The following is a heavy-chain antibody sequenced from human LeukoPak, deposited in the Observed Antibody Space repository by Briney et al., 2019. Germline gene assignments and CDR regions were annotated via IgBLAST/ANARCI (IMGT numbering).Heavy chain of an antibody. Sequence: PGGSLRLSCAASGFTFSSYEMNWVRQAPGKGLEWVSYISNSGTYTNYADSVRGRFTISRDNAKHSLYLQMNSLRAEDTAVYYCARSRGAGPGAYFDYWGQGTLVTVSS. V-gene: IGHV3-48*03. CDR3: ARSRGAGPGAYFDY. D-gene: IGHD6-19*01. CDR1: GFTFSSYE. CDR2: ISNSGTYT. J-gene: IGHJ4*02.